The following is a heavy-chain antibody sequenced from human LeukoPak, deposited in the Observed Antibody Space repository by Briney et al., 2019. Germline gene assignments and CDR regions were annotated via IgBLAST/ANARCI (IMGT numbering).Heavy chain of an antibody. Sequence: GRSLRLPCAASGFTFSSYGMHWVRQAPGKGLEWVAVISYDGSDKYYADSVKGRFTISRDNSKNTLYLQMNSLRAEDTAVYYCAKDQDIAAAAYYFDYWGQGTLVTVSS. CDR1: GFTFSSYG. V-gene: IGHV3-30*18. D-gene: IGHD6-13*01. CDR2: ISYDGSDK. J-gene: IGHJ4*02. CDR3: AKDQDIAAAAYYFDY.